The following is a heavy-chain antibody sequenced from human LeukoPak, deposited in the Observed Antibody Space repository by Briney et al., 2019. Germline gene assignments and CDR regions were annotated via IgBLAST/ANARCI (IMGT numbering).Heavy chain of an antibody. CDR2: IYSTGST. Sequence: SETLSLTCTVSGGSISSSSFYWGWIRQPPRKGLEWIGTIYSTGSTYYNPSLKSRVTISVDTSKNQFSLRLSSVTAADTAVYYCARRGTGGRSVDRWGQGTLVTVSS. CDR3: ARRGTGGRSVDR. D-gene: IGHD1-1*01. J-gene: IGHJ5*02. CDR1: GGSISSSSFY. V-gene: IGHV4-39*01.